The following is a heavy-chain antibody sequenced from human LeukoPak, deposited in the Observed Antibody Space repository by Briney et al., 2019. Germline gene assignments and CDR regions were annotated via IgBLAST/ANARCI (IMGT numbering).Heavy chain of an antibody. D-gene: IGHD2-8*01. Sequence: PGGSLRLSWAASGFTFSHHAMSWARQSLGKRLEWVSVIIGDGSNTYYADSVKGRFTISRDNSNNMLYLQMNSLRGEDTAVYYCAKSMTTTNVDWFDPWGQGTLVTVSS. CDR3: AKSMTTTNVDWFDP. CDR1: GFTFSHHA. V-gene: IGHV3-23*01. J-gene: IGHJ5*02. CDR2: IIGDGSNT.